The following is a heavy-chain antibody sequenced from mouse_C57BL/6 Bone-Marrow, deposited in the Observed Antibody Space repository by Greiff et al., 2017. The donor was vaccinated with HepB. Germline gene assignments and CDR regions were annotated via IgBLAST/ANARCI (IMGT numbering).Heavy chain of an antibody. V-gene: IGHV1-19*01. CDR1: GYTFTDYY. J-gene: IGHJ2*01. CDR2: INPYNGVT. D-gene: IGHD2-4*01. CDR3: ASYYDYDYFDY. Sequence: VQLQQSGPVLVKPGASVKMSCKASGYTFTDYYMNWVKQSHGKSLEWIGVINPYNGVTSYNQKCKGKATLTVDKSSSTAYMELNSLTSEDSAVYYCASYYDYDYFDYWGQGTTLTVSS.